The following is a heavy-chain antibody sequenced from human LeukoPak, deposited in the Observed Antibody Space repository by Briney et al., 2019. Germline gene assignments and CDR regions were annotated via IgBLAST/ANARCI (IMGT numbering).Heavy chain of an antibody. V-gene: IGHV3-33*01. CDR2: IWYDGSNK. J-gene: IGHJ6*03. D-gene: IGHD2-2*01. Sequence: GGSLRLSCAASGFTFSSYGMHWVRQAPGKGLEWVAVIWYDGSNKYYADSVKGRFTISRDNSKNTLYLQMNSLRAEDTAVYYCARDRWDIVVVPAASYYYYYTDVWGKGTTVTVSS. CDR3: ARDRWDIVVVPAASYYYYYTDV. CDR1: GFTFSSYG.